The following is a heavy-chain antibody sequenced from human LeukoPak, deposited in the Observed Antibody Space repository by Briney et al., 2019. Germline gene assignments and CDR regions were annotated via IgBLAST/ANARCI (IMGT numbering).Heavy chain of an antibody. CDR3: ARESKVRGVIVVNYYGMDV. CDR2: ISAYNGNR. Sequence: GASVTVSCKASGYTFTSYGISWVRQAPGQGLAWMGWISAYNGNRNYAQKLQGRVTMTTDTSTSTAYMELRSLRSDDTAVYYCARESKVRGVIVVNYYGMDVWGQGTTVTVSS. CDR1: GYTFTSYG. V-gene: IGHV1-18*01. J-gene: IGHJ6*02. D-gene: IGHD3-10*01.